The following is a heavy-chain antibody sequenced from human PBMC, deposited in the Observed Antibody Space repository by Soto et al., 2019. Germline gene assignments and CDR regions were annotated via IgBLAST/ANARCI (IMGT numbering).Heavy chain of an antibody. Sequence: PSQTLSLTCAISGDSVSSNSAAWNWIRQSPSRGLEWLGRTYYRSKWYNDYAVSVKSRITINPDTSKNQFSLQLNSVTPEDTAVYYCARDWYYDILTGYSYFDYWGQGTLVTVSS. CDR3: ARDWYYDILTGYSYFDY. D-gene: IGHD3-9*01. CDR2: TYYRSKWYN. CDR1: GDSVSSNSAA. J-gene: IGHJ4*02. V-gene: IGHV6-1*01.